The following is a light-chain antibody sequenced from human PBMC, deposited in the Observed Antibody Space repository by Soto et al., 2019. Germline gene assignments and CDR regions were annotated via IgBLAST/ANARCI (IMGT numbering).Light chain of an antibody. V-gene: IGKV4-1*01. Sequence: DIVMTQSPDSLAVSLGETARINCKCRQSVLYSSNNKNYLAWYQQKPGQPPKLLIYWASTRESGVPDRFSGSGSGTDFTLTISSLQAEDVAVYYCQQYYSTPSFGQGTKVDIK. CDR2: WAS. J-gene: IGKJ1*01. CDR3: QQYYSTPS. CDR1: QSVLYSSNNKNY.